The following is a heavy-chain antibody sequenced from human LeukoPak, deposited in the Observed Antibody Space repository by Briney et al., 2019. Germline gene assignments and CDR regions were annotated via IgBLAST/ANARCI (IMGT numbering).Heavy chain of an antibody. J-gene: IGHJ4*02. CDR2: INYSGST. D-gene: IGHD7-27*01. CDR3: ARRGNWGFFDY. Sequence: SETLSLTCTVSSGSISSYYWSWIRQPPGKGLEWIGYINYSGSTNYNPSLKSRVTISVDTSKNLFSLKLASVTAADTAVYYCARRGNWGFFDYWGQGTLVTVSS. CDR1: SGSISSYY. V-gene: IGHV4-59*01.